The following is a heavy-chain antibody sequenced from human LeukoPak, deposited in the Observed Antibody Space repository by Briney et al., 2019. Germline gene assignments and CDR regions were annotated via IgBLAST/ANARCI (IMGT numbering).Heavy chain of an antibody. CDR2: ISGYNGQR. CDR1: GYMFNVHG. V-gene: IGHV1-18*01. Sequence: ASVKVSCKTSGYMFNVHGITWVRQAPGQGLEWVGWISGYNGQRNYAGKLQDRLTLTTDTSTSTMELKSLRSDDTAVYYFVRDTGDRNWNPSEFDFWGQGTLVTVSS. J-gene: IGHJ4*02. D-gene: IGHD1-1*01. CDR3: VRDTGDRNWNPSEFDF.